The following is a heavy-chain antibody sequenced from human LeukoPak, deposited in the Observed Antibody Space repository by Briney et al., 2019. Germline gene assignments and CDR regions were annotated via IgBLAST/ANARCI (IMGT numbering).Heavy chain of an antibody. D-gene: IGHD6-6*01. CDR3: ARDDPSSGSSSACGY. CDR1: GYTFTSYG. CDR2: IGAYNGNT. V-gene: IGHV1-18*01. J-gene: IGHJ4*02. Sequence: ASVKVSCKASGYTFTSYGISWVRQAPGQGLEWMGWIGAYNGNTNYAQKLQGRVTMTTDTSTSAAYMELRSLRSDDTAVYYCARDDPSSGSSSACGYWGQGTLVTVSS.